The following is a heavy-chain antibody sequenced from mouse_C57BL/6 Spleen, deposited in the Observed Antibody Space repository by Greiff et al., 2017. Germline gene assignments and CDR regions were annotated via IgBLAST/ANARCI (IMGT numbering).Heavy chain of an antibody. V-gene: IGHV1-50*01. CDR1: GYTFTSYW. D-gene: IGHD4-1*01. CDR2: IDPSDSYT. J-gene: IGHJ2*01. Sequence: QVQLQQPGAELVKPGASVKLSCKASGYTFTSYWMQWVKQRPGQGLEWIGEIDPSDSYTNYNQKFKGKATLTVDTSSSTAYMQLSSLTSEDSAVYYCARRPGTDIDYWGQGTTLTVSS. CDR3: ARRPGTDIDY.